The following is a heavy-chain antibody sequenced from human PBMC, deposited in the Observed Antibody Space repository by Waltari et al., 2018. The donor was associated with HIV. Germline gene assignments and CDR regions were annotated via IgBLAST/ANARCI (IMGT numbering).Heavy chain of an antibody. CDR1: GYTFTDNY. D-gene: IGHD2-2*01. Sequence: QVELVQSGAEVKKPGASVKVSCKASGYTFTDNYIPGVRQAPGHGLEWMGWINPKSGGTKHAQKFQGRVTMTRDTSMSTVYMEVSRLTSDDTAVYYCARGGASTTPRDYNYYGLDVWGQGTTVTVSS. V-gene: IGHV1-2*02. J-gene: IGHJ6*02. CDR3: ARGGASTTPRDYNYYGLDV. CDR2: INPKSGGT.